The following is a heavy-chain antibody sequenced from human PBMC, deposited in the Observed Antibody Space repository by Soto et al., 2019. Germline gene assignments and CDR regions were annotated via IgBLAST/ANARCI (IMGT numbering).Heavy chain of an antibody. Sequence: VESGGGLVQAGGSLRLFCTASGFTFRNYNMNWVRQAPGKGLEWVSSISTGGAYMFYADSVKGRFTISRDNAQNSLFLQIDSPRAEDTAVYYCARDIASPGGDYFDSWGQGTLVTVSS. CDR3: ARDIASPGGDYFDS. CDR1: GFTFRNYN. V-gene: IGHV3-21*06. D-gene: IGHD2-21*01. J-gene: IGHJ4*02. CDR2: ISTGGAYM.